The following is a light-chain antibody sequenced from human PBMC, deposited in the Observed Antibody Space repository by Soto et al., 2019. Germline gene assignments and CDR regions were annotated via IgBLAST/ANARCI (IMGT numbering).Light chain of an antibody. Sequence: AIRMTQSPSSLSASTGDRVTTTCRASQGISSYLAWYQQKPGKAPKLLIYAASTLQSGVPSRFSGSGSGTDFTLTISCLQSEDFATYDCQQYYSYPPYTFGQGTKLEIK. CDR2: AAS. CDR1: QGISSY. CDR3: QQYYSYPPYT. V-gene: IGKV1-8*01. J-gene: IGKJ2*01.